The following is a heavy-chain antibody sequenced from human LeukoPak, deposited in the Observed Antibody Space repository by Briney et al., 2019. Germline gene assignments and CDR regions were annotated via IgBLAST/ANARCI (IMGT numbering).Heavy chain of an antibody. CDR3: ARQGSGNYLSPVNY. CDR1: GGSISSNNYY. Sequence: SETLSLTCTVSGGSISSNNYYWGWIRQPPGKGLEWIGNIYYSGSTYYNPSLKSRVTISVDTSKNQFSLKLSSVTAADTAVYYCARQGSGNYLSPVNYWGQGTLVTVSS. CDR2: IYYSGST. J-gene: IGHJ4*02. V-gene: IGHV4-39*01. D-gene: IGHD1-26*01.